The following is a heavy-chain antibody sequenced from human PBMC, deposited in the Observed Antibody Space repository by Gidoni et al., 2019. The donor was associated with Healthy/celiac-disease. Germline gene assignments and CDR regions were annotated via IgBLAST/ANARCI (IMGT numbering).Heavy chain of an antibody. V-gene: IGHV4-4*07. J-gene: IGHJ3*02. CDR2: ST. Sequence: STNYNPSLKSRVTMSVDTSKNQFSLKLSSVTAADTAVYYCARKGPWEVRDAFDIWGQGTMVTVSS. D-gene: IGHD1-26*01. CDR3: ARKGPWEVRDAFDI.